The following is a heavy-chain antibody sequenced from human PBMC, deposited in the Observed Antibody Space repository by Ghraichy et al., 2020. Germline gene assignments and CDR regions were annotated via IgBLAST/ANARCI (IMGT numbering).Heavy chain of an antibody. CDR3: AKDPDTAMVDDLEDV. Sequence: GESLNISCAASGFTFSSYAMSWVRQAPGKGLEWVSAISGSGGSTYYADSVKGRFTISRDNSKNTLYLQMNSLRAEDTAVYYCAKDPDTAMVDDLEDVWGQGTTVTVSS. D-gene: IGHD5-18*01. CDR1: GFTFSSYA. V-gene: IGHV3-23*01. J-gene: IGHJ6*02. CDR2: ISGSGGST.